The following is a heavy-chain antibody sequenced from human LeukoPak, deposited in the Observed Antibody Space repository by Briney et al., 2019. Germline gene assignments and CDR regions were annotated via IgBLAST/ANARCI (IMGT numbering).Heavy chain of an antibody. CDR3: ARVNCGGDCYSDRGAFDI. V-gene: IGHV1-69*13. Sequence: SVKVSCKASGYTFTGYYMHWVRQAPGQGLEWMGGIIPIFGTANYAQKFQGRVTITADESTSTVYMELSSLRSEDTAVYYCARVNCGGDCYSDRGAFDIWGQGTMVTVSS. CDR1: GYTFTGYY. CDR2: IIPIFGTA. D-gene: IGHD2-21*02. J-gene: IGHJ3*02.